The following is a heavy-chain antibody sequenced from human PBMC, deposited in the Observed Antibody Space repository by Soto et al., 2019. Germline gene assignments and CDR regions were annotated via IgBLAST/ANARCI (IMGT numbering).Heavy chain of an antibody. V-gene: IGHV3-53*04. CDR2: IYAAGTT. D-gene: IGHD4-17*01. CDR3: AIVVSYGDYNQNAIDI. J-gene: IGHJ3*02. Sequence: GGSLRLSCAASGFTVSNSYMTWVRQAPGKGLEWVSVIYAAGTTYYTDSVKGRFTISRHNSKNILYLQMNSLRVEDTAVYYCAIVVSYGDYNQNAIDIWGQATVVTVSS. CDR1: GFTVSNSY.